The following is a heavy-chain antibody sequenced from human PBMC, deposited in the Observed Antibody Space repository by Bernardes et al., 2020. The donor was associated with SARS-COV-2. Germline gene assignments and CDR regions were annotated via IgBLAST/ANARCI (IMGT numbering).Heavy chain of an antibody. D-gene: IGHD5-18*01. CDR3: ARDRIQLWFDYYYGMDV. V-gene: IGHV1-18*01. Sequence: PSVKVSCKASGYTFTSYGISWVRQAPGQGLEWMGWISAYNGNTNYAQKLQGRVTMTTDTSTSTAYMELRSLRSDDTAVYYCARDRIQLWFDYYYGMDVWGQGTTVTVSS. CDR1: GYTFTSYG. J-gene: IGHJ6*02. CDR2: ISAYNGNT.